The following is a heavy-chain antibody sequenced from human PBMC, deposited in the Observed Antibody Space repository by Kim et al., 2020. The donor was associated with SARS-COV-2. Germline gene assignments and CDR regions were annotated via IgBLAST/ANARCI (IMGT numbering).Heavy chain of an antibody. J-gene: IGHJ6*03. D-gene: IGHD2-2*02. Sequence: GGSLRLSCAASGFTFSSYGMHWVRQAPGKGLEWVAVISYDGSNKYYADSVKGRFTISRDNSKNTLYLQMNSLRAEDTAVYYCAKDSWDCSSTSCYKYYYFYMDVWGKGTTVTVSS. CDR3: AKDSWDCSSTSCYKYYYFYMDV. CDR1: GFTFSSYG. V-gene: IGHV3-30*18. CDR2: ISYDGSNK.